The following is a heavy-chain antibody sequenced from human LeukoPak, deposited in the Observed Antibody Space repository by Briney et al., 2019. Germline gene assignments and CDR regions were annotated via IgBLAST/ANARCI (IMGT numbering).Heavy chain of an antibody. CDR1: GYTFTGYY. CDR3: ARTPRDIVVVVAATLYYYYGMDV. J-gene: IGHJ6*02. Sequence: GASVKVSCKASGYTFTGYYMLWVRQAPGQGLEWMGWINPNSGGTNYAQKFQGRVTMTRDTSISTAYMELSRLRSDDTAVYYCARTPRDIVVVVAATLYYYYGMDVWGQGTTVTVSS. CDR2: INPNSGGT. D-gene: IGHD2-15*01. V-gene: IGHV1-2*02.